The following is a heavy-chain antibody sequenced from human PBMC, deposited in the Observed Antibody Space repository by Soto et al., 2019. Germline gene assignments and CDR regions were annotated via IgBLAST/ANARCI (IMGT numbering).Heavy chain of an antibody. V-gene: IGHV1-2*04. CDR1: GYTFTGYY. D-gene: IGHD1-26*01. J-gene: IGHJ3*02. CDR2: INPNSGGT. Sequence: ASVKVSCKASGYTFTGYYMHWVRQAPGQGLEWMGWINPNSGGTNYAQKFQGWVTMTRDTSISTAYMELSRLRSDDTAVYYCARTNTGATKAFDIWGQGTMVTVSS. CDR3: ARTNTGATKAFDI.